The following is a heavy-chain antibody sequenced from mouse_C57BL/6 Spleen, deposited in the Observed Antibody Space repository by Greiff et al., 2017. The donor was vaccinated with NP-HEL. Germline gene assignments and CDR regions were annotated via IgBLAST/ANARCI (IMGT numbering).Heavy chain of an antibody. CDR1: GYTFTDYY. V-gene: IGHV1-76*01. J-gene: IGHJ2*01. CDR3: ARFPAYYSNLDY. D-gene: IGHD2-5*01. Sequence: VQLQQSGAELVRPGASVKLSCKASGYTFTDYYINWVKQRPGQGLEWIARIYPGSGNTYYNEKFKGKATLTAEKSSSTAYMQLSRLTSEDSAVYFCARFPAYYSNLDYWGQGTTLTVST. CDR2: IYPGSGNT.